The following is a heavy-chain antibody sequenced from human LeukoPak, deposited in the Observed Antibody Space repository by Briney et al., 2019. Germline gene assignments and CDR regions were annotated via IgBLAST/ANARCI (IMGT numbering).Heavy chain of an antibody. V-gene: IGHV4-34*01. J-gene: IGHJ4*02. D-gene: IGHD4-17*01. CDR1: GGSFSGYY. Sequence: PSETLSLTCAVYGGSFSGYYWSWIRQPPGKGREWVGEINHIGSTNYNPSLKSRVTISVDTSKNQFSLKLSSVTAADTAVYYCARCATVNRRVDYWGQGTLVTVSS. CDR2: INHIGST. CDR3: ARCATVNRRVDY.